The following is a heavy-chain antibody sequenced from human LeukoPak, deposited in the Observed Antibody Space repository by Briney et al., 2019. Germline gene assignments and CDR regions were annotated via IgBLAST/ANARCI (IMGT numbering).Heavy chain of an antibody. J-gene: IGHJ4*02. V-gene: IGHV4-59*01. Sequence: SETLSLTCTVSGGSISSYYWSWIRQPPGKGLEWIGYIYYSGSTNYNPSLKSRVTISVDTSKNQLSLKLSSVTAADTAVYYCARGTYYDFWSGYYDFDYWGQGTLVTVSS. CDR2: IYYSGST. D-gene: IGHD3-3*01. CDR3: ARGTYYDFWSGYYDFDY. CDR1: GGSISSYY.